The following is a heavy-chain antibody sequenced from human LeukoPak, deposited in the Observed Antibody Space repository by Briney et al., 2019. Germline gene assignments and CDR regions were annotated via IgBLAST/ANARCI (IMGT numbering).Heavy chain of an antibody. J-gene: IGHJ4*02. CDR1: GPTFGSSW. Sequence: GGSLRLSCAASGPTFGSSWMTWVRQTPDKGLEWVASIKQDGSAEYYVDSVRGRFTISRGNAKNSVYLQMNSLRAEDTAVYYCARDRGPNCLDYWGQGTLVTVSS. V-gene: IGHV3-7*01. CDR3: ARDRGPNCLDY. CDR2: IKQDGSAE. D-gene: IGHD1-1*01.